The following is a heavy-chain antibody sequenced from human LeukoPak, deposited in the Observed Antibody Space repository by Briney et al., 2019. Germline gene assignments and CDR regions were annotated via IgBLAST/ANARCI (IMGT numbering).Heavy chain of an antibody. V-gene: IGHV3-74*01. Sequence: QPGGSLRLSCAASGFTFSGYWMHWVRQAPGKGLEWVSRINIDGATTNYADSVNGRFTISRDHAKNPLHLQMTSLRADDTAVYYCARGAVGTGVWFDPWGEGTLVTVSS. J-gene: IGHJ5*02. CDR1: GFTFSGYW. D-gene: IGHD1-26*01. CDR2: INIDGATT. CDR3: ARGAVGTGVWFDP.